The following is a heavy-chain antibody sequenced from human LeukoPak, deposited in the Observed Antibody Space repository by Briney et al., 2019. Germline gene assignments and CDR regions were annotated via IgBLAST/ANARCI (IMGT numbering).Heavy chain of an antibody. CDR1: GFTFSNSW. D-gene: IGHD2/OR15-2a*01. J-gene: IGHJ5*01. CDR2: IKEDGSEK. CDR3: ARGRRGTQYQVFDS. V-gene: IGHV3-7*04. Sequence: GGSLRLSCVASGFTFSNSWMNWVRQAPEKGLEWVANIKEDGSEKYYLESVKGRFTISRDNAKNSLYLQMNSLRDEDTALYYCARGRRGTQYQVFDSWDQGTLVTVSS.